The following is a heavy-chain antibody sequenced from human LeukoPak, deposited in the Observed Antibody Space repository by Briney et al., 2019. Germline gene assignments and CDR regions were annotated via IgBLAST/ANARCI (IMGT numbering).Heavy chain of an antibody. J-gene: IGHJ4*02. CDR3: ARELLTSCSGGSCYSVPAFDY. Sequence: GGSLRLSCAASGFTFSSYWMSWVRQAPGKGLEWVANIKQDGSEKYYVDSWKGRFTISRANAKNSLYLQMKSLGAEDRAVYYWARELLTSCSGGSCYSVPAFDYWGQGTLVTVSS. CDR2: IKQDGSEK. D-gene: IGHD2-15*01. CDR1: GFTFSSYW. V-gene: IGHV3-7*01.